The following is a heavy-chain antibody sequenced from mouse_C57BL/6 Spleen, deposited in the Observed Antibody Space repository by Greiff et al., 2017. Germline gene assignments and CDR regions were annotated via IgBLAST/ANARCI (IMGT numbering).Heavy chain of an antibody. CDR1: GYTFTDYY. Sequence: EVQLQQSGPELVKPGASVKISCKASGYTFTDYYMNWVKQSHGKSLEWIGDINPNNGGTSYNQKFKGKATLTVDKSSSTAYMERRSLTSEDSAVYYCARGGTEFDYWGQGTTLTVSS. D-gene: IGHD4-1*01. CDR2: INPNNGGT. V-gene: IGHV1-26*01. J-gene: IGHJ2*01. CDR3: ARGGTEFDY.